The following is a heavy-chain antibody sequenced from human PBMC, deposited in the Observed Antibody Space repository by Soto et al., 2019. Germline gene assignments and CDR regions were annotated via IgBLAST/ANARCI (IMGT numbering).Heavy chain of an antibody. D-gene: IGHD2-15*01. CDR3: ARGDSDLAVSEAAY. CDR2: IYFSGVA. CDR1: GASITDSY. J-gene: IGHJ1*01. V-gene: IGHV4-59*01. Sequence: QMQMQESGPRLVKPSETLSLTCTVSGASITDSYWSWIRQPPEKGLEWFGYIYFSGVATYNPSLKSRATMSRATSKNEFSLNLTSVTAADTAIYYCARGDSDLAVSEAAYWGQGTLVTVSS.